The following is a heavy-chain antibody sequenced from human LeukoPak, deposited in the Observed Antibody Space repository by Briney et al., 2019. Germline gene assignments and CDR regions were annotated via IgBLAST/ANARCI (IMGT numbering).Heavy chain of an antibody. Sequence: GGSLRLSCAASGFTFSSYSMNWVRQAPGKGLEWVSSISSSSRYIYYADSVKGRFTISRDNAKNSLYLQMNSLRAEDTAVYYCARVDDFWSGYYSFDYWGQGTLVTVSS. D-gene: IGHD3-3*01. J-gene: IGHJ4*02. V-gene: IGHV3-21*01. CDR1: GFTFSSYS. CDR3: ARVDDFWSGYYSFDY. CDR2: ISSSSRYI.